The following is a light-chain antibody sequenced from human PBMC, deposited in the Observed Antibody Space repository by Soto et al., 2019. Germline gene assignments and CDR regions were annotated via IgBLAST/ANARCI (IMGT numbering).Light chain of an antibody. V-gene: IGLV2-8*01. CDR3: SSYAGSNNFV. Sequence: QSVLTQPPSASGSTGQSVTISCSRTSSDVGGYNYVSWHQQHPGKAPKLMIYEVSKRPSGVPDRFSGSKSGNTASLIVSGLQAEDEADYYCSSYAGSNNFVFGTGTKVTVL. CDR1: SSDVGGYNY. CDR2: EVS. J-gene: IGLJ1*01.